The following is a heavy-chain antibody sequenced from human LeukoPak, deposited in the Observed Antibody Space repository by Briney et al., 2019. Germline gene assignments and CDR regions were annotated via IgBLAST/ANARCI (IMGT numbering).Heavy chain of an antibody. CDR3: ARAQRSSIYYLDN. CDR1: GGSISSYY. D-gene: IGHD2-21*01. V-gene: IGHV4-59*01. CDR2: IHYSGST. J-gene: IGHJ4*02. Sequence: SETLSLTCTVSGGSISSYYWSWIRQPPGKGLEWIGYIHYSGSTNYNPSLKSRVTISIDTSKNQFSLKLNSVTAADTAVYYCARAQRSSIYYLDNWGQGTLVTVSS.